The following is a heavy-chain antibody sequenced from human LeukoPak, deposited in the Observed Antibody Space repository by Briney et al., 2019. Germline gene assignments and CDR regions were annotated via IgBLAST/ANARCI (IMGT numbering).Heavy chain of an antibody. CDR2: IYHSGST. V-gene: IGHV4-4*02. J-gene: IGHJ4*02. CDR3: TTGVLLWFGESIDY. D-gene: IGHD3-10*01. CDR1: GGSISSSNW. Sequence: SETLSLTCAVSGGSISSSNWWSWVRQPPGKGLEWIGEIYHSGSTNYNPSLKSRVTISVDKSKNQFSLKLSSVTAADTAVYYCTTGVLLWFGESIDYWGQGTLVTVSS.